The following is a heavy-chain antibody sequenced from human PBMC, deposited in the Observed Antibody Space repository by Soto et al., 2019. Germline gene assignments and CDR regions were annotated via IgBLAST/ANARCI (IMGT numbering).Heavy chain of an antibody. Sequence: ASVKVSCKASGYTFTSYAVHWVRQAPGQRLEWMGWINAGNGNTKYSQKFRGRVTITRDTSASTAYMELSSLRSEDTAVYYCARVSLPVDFWSGEFDYWGQGTLVTVSS. J-gene: IGHJ4*02. CDR3: ARVSLPVDFWSGEFDY. V-gene: IGHV1-3*01. D-gene: IGHD3-3*01. CDR1: GYTFTSYA. CDR2: INAGNGNT.